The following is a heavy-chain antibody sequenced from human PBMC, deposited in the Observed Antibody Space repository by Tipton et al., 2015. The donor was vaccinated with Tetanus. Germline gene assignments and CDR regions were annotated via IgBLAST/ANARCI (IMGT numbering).Heavy chain of an antibody. V-gene: IGHV1-18*01. D-gene: IGHD2-2*01. Sequence: QSGPEVKKPGASVKVSCKATGYTFAAYGITWVRQAPGQGLEWMGWTSAQGGDTMYAQSLQGRLTLTTDTSSSTAYMELRNLRSDDTGVYFCARTLAYCSNTVCYHLRGYEFWGQGTLVTVSS. CDR1: GYTFAAYG. J-gene: IGHJ1*01. CDR2: TSAQGGDT. CDR3: ARTLAYCSNTVCYHLRGYEF.